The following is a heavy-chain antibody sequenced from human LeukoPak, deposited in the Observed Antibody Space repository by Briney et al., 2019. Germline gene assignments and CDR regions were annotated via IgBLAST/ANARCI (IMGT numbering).Heavy chain of an antibody. CDR3: ARLESSGSSDY. CDR1: GGSFSGYY. J-gene: IGHJ4*02. V-gene: IGHV4-34*01. Sequence: SETLSLTCAVYGGSFSGYYWSWIRQPPGKGLEWIGEINHSGSTNYNPSLKSRVTISVDTSKNQFSLKLSSVTAADTAVYYCARLESSGSSDYWGQGTLVTVSS. D-gene: IGHD1-26*01. CDR2: INHSGST.